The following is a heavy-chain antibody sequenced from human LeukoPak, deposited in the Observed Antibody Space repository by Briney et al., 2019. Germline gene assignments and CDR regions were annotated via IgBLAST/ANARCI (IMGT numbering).Heavy chain of an antibody. V-gene: IGHV4-61*02. CDR2: IYPSGST. CDR3: AKGYCRGNSCYDDRGAFDY. D-gene: IGHD2-2*01. CDR1: GGSISSGSYY. Sequence: PSQTLSLTCTVSGGSISSGSYYWSWIRQPAGKGLEWIGRIYPSGSTNYNPSLKSRVTISVDTSKNQFSLKLSSVTAADTAVYYCAKGYCRGNSCYDDRGAFDYWGQGTLVTVSS. J-gene: IGHJ4*02.